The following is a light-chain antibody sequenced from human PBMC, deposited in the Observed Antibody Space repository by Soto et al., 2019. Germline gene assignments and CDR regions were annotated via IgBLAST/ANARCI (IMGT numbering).Light chain of an antibody. V-gene: IGLV3-1*01. CDR2: LDT. Sequence: SYELTQPPSVSVSPGQTASITCSGGDLGNRYACWYQQKQGQSPVLVIYLDTKRPSGIPERFSGSNSGNTATLTISGPQAVDAAAYYCQAWDDTTGVVFGGGTKLTVL. CDR1: DLGNRY. J-gene: IGLJ2*01. CDR3: QAWDDTTGVV.